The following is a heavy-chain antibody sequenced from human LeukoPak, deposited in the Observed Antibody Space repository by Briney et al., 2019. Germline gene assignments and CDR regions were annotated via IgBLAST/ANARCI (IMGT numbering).Heavy chain of an antibody. CDR3: ARDSSSYLYVLDY. J-gene: IGHJ4*02. V-gene: IGHV4-39*07. CDR1: GGSISSYY. D-gene: IGHD6-6*01. Sequence: PSETLSLTCTVSGGSISSYYWGWIRQPPGKGLEWIGSIYYSGSTYYNPSLKSRVTISVDTSKNQFSLKLSSVTAADTAVYYCARDSSSYLYVLDYWGQGTLVTVSS. CDR2: IYYSGST.